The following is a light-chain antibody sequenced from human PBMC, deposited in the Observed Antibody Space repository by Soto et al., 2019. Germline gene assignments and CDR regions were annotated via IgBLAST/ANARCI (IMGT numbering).Light chain of an antibody. Sequence: QSVLTQPPSASGTPGQRVIISCSGSNSNIGTYTVNWYQQLPGTAPKLLIYDNNKRPSGIPDRFSGSKSGTSATLGITGLQTGDEADYYCGTWDSSLSAGVFGGGTKVTVL. CDR1: NSNIGTYT. CDR3: GTWDSSLSAGV. CDR2: DNN. V-gene: IGLV1-51*01. J-gene: IGLJ2*01.